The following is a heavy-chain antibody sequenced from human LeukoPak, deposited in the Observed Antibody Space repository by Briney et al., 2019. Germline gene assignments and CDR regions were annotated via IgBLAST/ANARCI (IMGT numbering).Heavy chain of an antibody. V-gene: IGHV4-61*08. CDR1: GGSISSGGYS. Sequence: SETLSLTCAVSGGSISSGGYSWSWIRQPPGKGLEWIGYIYYSGSTNYNPSLKSRVTISVDTSKNQFSLKLSSVTAADTAVYYCARLYYDFWSGYSWMDVWGQGTTVTVSS. CDR2: IYYSGST. J-gene: IGHJ6*02. D-gene: IGHD3-3*01. CDR3: ARLYYDFWSGYSWMDV.